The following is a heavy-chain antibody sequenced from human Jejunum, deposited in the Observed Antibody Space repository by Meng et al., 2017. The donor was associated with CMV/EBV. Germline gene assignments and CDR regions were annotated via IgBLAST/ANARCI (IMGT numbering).Heavy chain of an antibody. V-gene: IGHV3-30*01. CDR1: GFIFSTYA. CDR2: ISYDGSHQ. CDR3: AREAFSGGYDDGFDP. J-gene: IGHJ5*02. Sequence: SGFIFSTYAMHWVRQAPGKGLEWLAVISYDGSHQYYADSVKGRFTISKDNSNNTLYLQMNSLRAEDTAEYYCAREAFSGGYDDGFDPWGQGTLVTVSS. D-gene: IGHD5-12*01.